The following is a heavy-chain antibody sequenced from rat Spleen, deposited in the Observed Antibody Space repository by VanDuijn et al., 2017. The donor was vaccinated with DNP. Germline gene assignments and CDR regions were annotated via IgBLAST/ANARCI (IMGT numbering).Heavy chain of an antibody. CDR2: ISYSGRT. Sequence: ELQLQESGPGLVKPSQSLSLTCSVTGYSITRNYWGWIRRFPGNKMEYIGHISYSGRTNYNPSLKSRISITRDTSKNQFFLHLNSVTTEDTATYYCARWPGYNPPYAMDAWGQGTSVTVSS. CDR1: GYSITRNY. J-gene: IGHJ4*01. V-gene: IGHV3-1*01. CDR3: ARWPGYNPPYAMDA. D-gene: IGHD1-4*01.